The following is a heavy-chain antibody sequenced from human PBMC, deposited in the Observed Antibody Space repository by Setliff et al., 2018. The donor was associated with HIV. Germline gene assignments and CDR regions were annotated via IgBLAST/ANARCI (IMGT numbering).Heavy chain of an antibody. CDR2: ISPNTGDT. Sequence: ASVKVSCKTSGYAFTSHFLQWVRQAPGQGLEWIGWISPNTGDTGYAQKFQGRVTLTRDTSSSTAFMELSRLRSDDTAVYYCARADIMITFGGVPRAFDVWGQGTMVTVSS. J-gene: IGHJ3*01. CDR1: GYAFTSHF. D-gene: IGHD3-16*01. CDR3: ARADIMITFGGVPRAFDV. V-gene: IGHV1-2*02.